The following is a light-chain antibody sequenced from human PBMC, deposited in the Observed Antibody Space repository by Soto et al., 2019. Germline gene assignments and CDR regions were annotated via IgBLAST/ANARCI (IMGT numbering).Light chain of an antibody. CDR1: QSISSW. J-gene: IGKJ4*01. Sequence: DIQMTQSPSTLSASVGDRVTITCRASQSISSWLAWYQQKPGKAPKLLIYKASSLESGVPSRFSGSGSGTEFTLTISRLQPDDFATYYCQHYNSYRTFGGGTKVEIK. CDR3: QHYNSYRT. CDR2: KAS. V-gene: IGKV1-5*03.